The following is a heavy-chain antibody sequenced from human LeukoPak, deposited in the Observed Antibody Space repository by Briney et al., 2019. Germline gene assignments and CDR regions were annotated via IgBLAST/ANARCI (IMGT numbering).Heavy chain of an antibody. CDR3: ARAPSSSSWNYFGMDV. CDR2: ISNDGSSK. D-gene: IGHD6-13*01. V-gene: IGHV3-30*04. Sequence: GGSLRLSCVVSGFTFSSYAMHWVRQAPGKGLEWVAVISNDGSSKYDADSVRGRFTIARDNSKNTLYLQMNSLRVEDTAVYYCARAPSSSSWNYFGMDVWGQGTTVTVSS. J-gene: IGHJ6*02. CDR1: GFTFSSYA.